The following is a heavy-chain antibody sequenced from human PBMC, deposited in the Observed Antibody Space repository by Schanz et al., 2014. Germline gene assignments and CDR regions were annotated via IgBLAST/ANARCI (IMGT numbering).Heavy chain of an antibody. CDR3: ARDLEGYDGGGGGFDP. D-gene: IGHD2-21*01. CDR1: GFTFSSYA. J-gene: IGHJ5*02. V-gene: IGHV3-30-3*01. CDR2: ISYDGRNK. Sequence: ESGGGVVQFGRSLRLSCVASGFTFSSYAMHWVRQAPGKGLEWVAVISYDGRNKYYADSVKGRFTISRDNSKNTLYLQMNSLRAEDTAVYYCARDLEGYDGGGGGFDPWGQGTLVTVSS.